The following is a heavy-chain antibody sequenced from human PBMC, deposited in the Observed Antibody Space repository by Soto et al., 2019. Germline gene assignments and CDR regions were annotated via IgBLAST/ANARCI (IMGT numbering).Heavy chain of an antibody. D-gene: IGHD4-17*01. CDR3: AGALGGYGDYVTYYYYGMDV. CDR1: GFTFSSYA. Sequence: GSLRLSCAASGFTFSSYAMHWVRQAPGKVLEWVAVISYDGSNKYYADSVKGRFTISRDNSKNTLYLQMNSLRAEDTAVYYCAGALGGYGDYVTYYYYGMDVWGQGXTVTVYS. J-gene: IGHJ6*02. V-gene: IGHV3-30-3*01. CDR2: ISYDGSNK.